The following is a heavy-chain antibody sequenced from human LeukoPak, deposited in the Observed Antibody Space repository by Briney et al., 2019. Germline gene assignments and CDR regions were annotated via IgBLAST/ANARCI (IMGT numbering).Heavy chain of an antibody. CDR2: IKSKIDGGAI. J-gene: IGHJ4*02. CDR3: AKDVYRGSYYLFDY. D-gene: IGHD1-26*01. V-gene: IGHV3-15*07. CDR1: GFNFDNAW. Sequence: GGSLRLSCAASGFNFDNAWMYWVRQAPGKGLEWVGRIKSKIDGGAIDYATPVKGRFTMSRDDSKNTLYLQMNSLRAEDTAVYYCAKDVYRGSYYLFDYWGQGTLVTVSS.